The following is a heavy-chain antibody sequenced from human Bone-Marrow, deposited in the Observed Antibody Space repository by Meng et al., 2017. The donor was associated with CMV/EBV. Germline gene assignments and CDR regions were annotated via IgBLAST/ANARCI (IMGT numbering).Heavy chain of an antibody. CDR1: GFTFSSYA. CDR3: ARWGVSFYSSSSRYYYYGMDV. V-gene: IGHV3-33*08. Sequence: GESLKISCAASGFTFSSYAMSWVRQAPGKGLEWVAFIRYDGSNKYYADSVKGRFTISRDNAKNSLYLQMNSLRAEDTALYYCARWGVSFYSSSSRYYYYGMDVWGQGTTVTVSS. CDR2: IRYDGSNK. D-gene: IGHD6-6*01. J-gene: IGHJ6*02.